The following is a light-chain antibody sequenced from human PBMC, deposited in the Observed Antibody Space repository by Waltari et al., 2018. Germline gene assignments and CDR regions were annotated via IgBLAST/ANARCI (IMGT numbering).Light chain of an antibody. J-gene: IGKJ5*01. CDR3: LQRSNWPPT. CDR2: DSS. Sequence: DTVLTQSPATLSLFPGERATLSFRAGQGVNFLAWYQQKPGQAPRLLIYDSSTRATGIPARFSGSGSVTDFTLTISSLEPEDFVVYYCLQRSNWPPTFGQGTRLEIK. CDR1: QGVNF. V-gene: IGKV3-11*01.